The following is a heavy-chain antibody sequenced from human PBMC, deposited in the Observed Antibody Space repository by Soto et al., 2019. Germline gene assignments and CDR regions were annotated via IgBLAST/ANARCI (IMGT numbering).Heavy chain of an antibody. CDR1: GASISRTNYY. J-gene: IGHJ6*02. CDR3: AREEVPQWFTRGYYGMDV. Sequence: PSETLSLTCTVSGASISRTNYYWGWIRHPPGKGLEWIGDINHSGSTNYNSSLKSRVTMSVDTSKNQLSLKLRSVTAADTAVYYCAREEVPQWFTRGYYGMDVWGQGTTVTVSS. D-gene: IGHD2-2*01. CDR2: INHSGST. V-gene: IGHV4-39*07.